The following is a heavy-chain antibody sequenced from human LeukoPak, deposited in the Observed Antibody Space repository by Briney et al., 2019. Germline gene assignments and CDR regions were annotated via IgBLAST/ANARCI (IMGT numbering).Heavy chain of an antibody. CDR3: ARDKTRGLGYSYSKSGNYFDY. J-gene: IGHJ4*02. CDR2: ISSSSSTI. V-gene: IGHV3-48*01. D-gene: IGHD5-18*01. Sequence: PGGSLRLSCAASGFTFSSYSMNWVRQAPGRRLEWVSYISSSSSTIYYSDSVKGRFTISRDNAKNSLYLQMNSLRAEDTAVYSCARDKTRGLGYSYSKSGNYFDYWGQGTLVTVSS. CDR1: GFTFSSYS.